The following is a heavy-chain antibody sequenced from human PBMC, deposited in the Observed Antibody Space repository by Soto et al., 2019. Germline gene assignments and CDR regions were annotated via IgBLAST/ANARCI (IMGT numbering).Heavy chain of an antibody. CDR3: VHSGQQVPEDAFDV. J-gene: IGHJ3*01. D-gene: IGHD6-13*01. CDR2: IYWNDDK. V-gene: IGHV2-5*01. CDR1: GFSLTTSGMN. Sequence: QITLKESGPTLVKVTQTLTLTCTFSGFSLTTSGMNVGWIRQPPGKALEWLALIYWNDDKRYSPSLKSRLTITKDTSKNQVVLTMTNMDTVDTATYYCVHSGQQVPEDAFDVWGQGTLVTVSS.